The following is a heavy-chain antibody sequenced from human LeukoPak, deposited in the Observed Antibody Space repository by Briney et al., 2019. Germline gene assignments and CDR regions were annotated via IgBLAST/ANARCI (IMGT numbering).Heavy chain of an antibody. D-gene: IGHD3-10*01. Sequence: GGSLRLSCAASGFTFSSYGMHWVRQAPGKGLEWGAVISYDGSNKYYADSVKGRFTISRDNSKNTLYLQMNSLRAEDTAVYYCARSYRYYYYMDVWGKGTTVTVSS. CDR2: ISYDGSNK. J-gene: IGHJ6*03. CDR1: GFTFSSYG. CDR3: ARSYRYYYYMDV. V-gene: IGHV3-30*03.